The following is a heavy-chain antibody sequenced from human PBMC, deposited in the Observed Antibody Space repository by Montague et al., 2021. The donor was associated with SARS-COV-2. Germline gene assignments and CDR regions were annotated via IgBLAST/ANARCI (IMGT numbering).Heavy chain of an antibody. CDR1: GGSISSGGYY. CDR3: ARASGKKTIFGVVISYFDV. J-gene: IGHJ6*02. V-gene: IGHV4-31*03. Sequence: TLSLTCTVSGGSISSGGYYWSWLRQHPGKGLEWIVYIYYSGSTYSTPSLKSRVTISVDTSKNQFSLKLSSVTAADTAVYYCARASGKKTIFGVVISYFDVWGQGTTVTVSS. CDR2: IYYSGST. D-gene: IGHD3-3*01.